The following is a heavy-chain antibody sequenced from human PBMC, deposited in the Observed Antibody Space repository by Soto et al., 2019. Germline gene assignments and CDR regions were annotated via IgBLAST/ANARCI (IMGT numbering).Heavy chain of an antibody. Sequence: GGSLRLSCAASGFTFSNAWMSWVRQAPGKGLEWVGRIKSKTDGGTTDYAAPVKGRFTISRDDSKNTLYLQMNSLKTEDTAVYYCTTRYSSSFYSYYGMDVWGQGTTVTVSS. D-gene: IGHD6-13*01. CDR1: GFTFSNAW. J-gene: IGHJ6*02. V-gene: IGHV3-15*01. CDR2: IKSKTDGGTT. CDR3: TTRYSSSFYSYYGMDV.